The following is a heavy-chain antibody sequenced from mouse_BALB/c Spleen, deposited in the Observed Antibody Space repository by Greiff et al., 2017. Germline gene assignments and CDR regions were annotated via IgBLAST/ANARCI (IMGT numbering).Heavy chain of an antibody. V-gene: IGHV5-6-5*01. CDR2: ISSGGST. J-gene: IGHJ2*01. CDR3: ARPITSGYFDY. CDR1: GFTFSSYA. Sequence: DVKLVESGGGLVKPGGSLKLSCAASGFTFSSYAMSWVRQTPEKRLEWVASISSGGSTYYPDSVKGRFTISRDNARNILYLQMSSLRSEDTAMYYCARPITSGYFDYWGQGTTLTVSS. D-gene: IGHD1-1*01.